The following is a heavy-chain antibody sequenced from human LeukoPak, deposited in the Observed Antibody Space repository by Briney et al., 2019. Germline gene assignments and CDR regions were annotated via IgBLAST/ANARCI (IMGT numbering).Heavy chain of an antibody. CDR1: GFTFSTYS. Sequence: GRSLRLSCAASGFTFSTYSIHWVRQAPGKGLEWVAVISYDGSKKYYADSVKGRFTISRDNSKNTLYLQMNSLRAEDTAVYYCARADGSSFDYWGQGTLVTVSS. D-gene: IGHD3-10*01. J-gene: IGHJ4*02. V-gene: IGHV3-30*04. CDR3: ARADGSSFDY. CDR2: ISYDGSKK.